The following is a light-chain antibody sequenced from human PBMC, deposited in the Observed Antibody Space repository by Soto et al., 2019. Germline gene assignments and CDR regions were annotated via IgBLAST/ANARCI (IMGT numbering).Light chain of an antibody. Sequence: QYALTQPASVSESPGQSITISCTGTSSDVGAYNYVSWYQQHPDKVPKLMIYDVTNRPSGVSDRFSGSKSGNTASLTISGLQAEDEADYYCSSFTGSSTVVFGGGTKLTVL. J-gene: IGLJ3*02. CDR3: SSFTGSSTVV. CDR2: DVT. CDR1: SSDVGAYNY. V-gene: IGLV2-14*03.